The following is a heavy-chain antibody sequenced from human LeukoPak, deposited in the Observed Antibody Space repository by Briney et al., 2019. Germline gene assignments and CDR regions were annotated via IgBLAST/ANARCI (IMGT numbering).Heavy chain of an antibody. CDR3: ARGVTGIYYYYYMDV. J-gene: IGHJ6*03. Sequence: ASVTVSCKASGYTFTGYYIHWVRQAPGQGLEWMGWINPNSGDTSYAQKFQGEVTMTRDTSISTAYMELSRLRSDDTAVYYCARGVTGIYYYYYMDVWGKGTTVTVSS. D-gene: IGHD3-10*01. V-gene: IGHV1-2*02. CDR2: INPNSGDT. CDR1: GYTFTGYY.